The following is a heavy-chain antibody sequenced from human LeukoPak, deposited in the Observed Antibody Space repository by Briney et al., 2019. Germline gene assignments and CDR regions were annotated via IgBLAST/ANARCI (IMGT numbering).Heavy chain of an antibody. J-gene: IGHJ4*02. CDR3: ARRSTSCLDY. D-gene: IGHD2-2*01. V-gene: IGHV4-34*01. CDR1: GGSFSDYY. CDR2: INHRGIT. Sequence: PSETLSLTCVVYGGSFSDYYWSWIRQPPGKGLEWIGEINHRGITNYNPSLTSRVTISVDTSKNQFSLNLTSITAADTAVYYCARRSTSCLDYWGQGTLVTVSS.